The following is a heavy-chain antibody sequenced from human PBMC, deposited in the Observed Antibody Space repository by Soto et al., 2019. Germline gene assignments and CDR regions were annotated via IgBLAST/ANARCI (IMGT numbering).Heavy chain of an antibody. Sequence: SETLSLTCTVSGGSISSGGYYWSWIRQHPGKGLEWIGYIYYSGSTYYNPSLKSRVTISVDTSKNQFSLKLSSVTAADTAVYYCARAVGYSYGFMVGLNWFDPWGQGTLVTVSS. CDR2: IYYSGST. J-gene: IGHJ5*02. D-gene: IGHD5-18*01. V-gene: IGHV4-31*03. CDR1: GGSISSGGYY. CDR3: ARAVGYSYGFMVGLNWFDP.